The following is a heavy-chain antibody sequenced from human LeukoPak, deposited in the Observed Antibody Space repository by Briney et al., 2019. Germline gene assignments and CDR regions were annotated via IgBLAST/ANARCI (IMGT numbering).Heavy chain of an antibody. CDR1: GYTFTSYA. V-gene: IGHV7-4-1*02. CDR2: FNPKTGHP. CDR3: ERGVDDFWSGYFILNWFDP. Sequence: ASVKVSCKASGYTFTSYAMNWGRQAPGQGLGGWGWFNPKTGHPTYAQGFTVRFLCSVDTSVSTAYLQISSLKAEDTAVYYCERGVDDFWSGYFILNWFDPWGQGTLVIVSS. J-gene: IGHJ5*02. D-gene: IGHD3-3*01.